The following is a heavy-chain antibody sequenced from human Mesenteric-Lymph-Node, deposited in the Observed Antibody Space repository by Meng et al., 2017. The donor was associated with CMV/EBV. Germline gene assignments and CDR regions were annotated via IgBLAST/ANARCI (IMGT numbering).Heavy chain of an antibody. CDR1: IDTFSSLA. CDR2: ISVYNGNT. V-gene: IGHV1-18*01. Sequence: ASVKVSCKASIDTFSSLAFSWVRQAPGEGLEWMGYISVYNGNTFYAQKFQGRLTLTTDTSTSTAYMELRSLTSDDTSVYYCAKDYKPVPTMAQFDSWGQGTLVTVSS. CDR3: AKDYKPVPTMAQFDS. D-gene: IGHD1-14*01. J-gene: IGHJ4*02.